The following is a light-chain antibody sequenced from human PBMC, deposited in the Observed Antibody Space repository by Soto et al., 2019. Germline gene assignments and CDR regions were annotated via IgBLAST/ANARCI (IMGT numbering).Light chain of an antibody. CDR2: GTS. V-gene: IGKV3-15*01. Sequence: LVMTQSPATLSVSRGERASLSCRASQSFSSNVAWYQQKPGQAPRRLSYGTSTRVTGIPARFSGSGSGTEFTLTISSLQSEDFEVYYCQQYYNWPLTFGGGTKVDIK. CDR3: QQYYNWPLT. J-gene: IGKJ4*01. CDR1: QSFSSN.